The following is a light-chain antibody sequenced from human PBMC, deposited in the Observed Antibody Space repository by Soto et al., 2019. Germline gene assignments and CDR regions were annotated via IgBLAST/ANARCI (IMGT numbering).Light chain of an antibody. J-gene: IGKJ5*01. Sequence: DIVLTQSPGTLSLSPGERATLSCRASQSVSSSYLAWYQQKPGQAPRLLIYDASNRATGIPARFSGSGSGTDFTLTISSLEPEDFAVYDCQQRSNWLTFGQGTRLEIK. CDR3: QQRSNWLT. V-gene: IGKV3D-20*02. CDR1: QSVSSSY. CDR2: DAS.